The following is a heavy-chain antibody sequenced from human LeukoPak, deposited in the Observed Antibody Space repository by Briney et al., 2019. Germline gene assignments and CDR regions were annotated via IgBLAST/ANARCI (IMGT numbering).Heavy chain of an antibody. D-gene: IGHD5-18*01. J-gene: IGHJ4*02. V-gene: IGHV3-21*01. Sequence: GRSLRLSCAASGFTFSSYSINWVRQAPGKWLEWVSSISSSSYIYYADSVKGRFTISRDNAKNSLYLQMNSLRAEDTAVYYCARPPQDTAMVWGQGTLVTVSS. CDR1: GFTFSSYS. CDR3: ARPPQDTAMV. CDR2: ISSSSYI.